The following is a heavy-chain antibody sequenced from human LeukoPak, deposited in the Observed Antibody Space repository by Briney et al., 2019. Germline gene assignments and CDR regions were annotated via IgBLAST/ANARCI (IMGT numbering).Heavy chain of an antibody. CDR1: GGSISSSSYY. Sequence: SETLSLTCTVSGGSISSSSYYWGWIRQPPGKGLEWIGYIYYSGSTYYNPSLKSRVTISVDTSKNQFSLKLSSVTAADTAVYYCARVCGGDCEPMIDYWGQGTLVTVSS. D-gene: IGHD2-21*02. J-gene: IGHJ4*02. V-gene: IGHV4-31*03. CDR3: ARVCGGDCEPMIDY. CDR2: IYYSGST.